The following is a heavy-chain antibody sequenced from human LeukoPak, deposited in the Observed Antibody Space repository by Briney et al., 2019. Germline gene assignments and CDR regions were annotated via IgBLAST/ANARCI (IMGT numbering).Heavy chain of an antibody. CDR2: INPNSGGT. Sequence: AASVKVSFKASGYTFTGYYMHWVRQAPGQGLEWMGWINPNSGGTNYAQKFQGRVTMTRDTSISTAYMELSRLRSDDTAVYYCARGRNWNYVHFDYWGQGTLVTVSS. D-gene: IGHD1-7*01. CDR3: ARGRNWNYVHFDY. CDR1: GYTFTGYY. J-gene: IGHJ4*02. V-gene: IGHV1-2*02.